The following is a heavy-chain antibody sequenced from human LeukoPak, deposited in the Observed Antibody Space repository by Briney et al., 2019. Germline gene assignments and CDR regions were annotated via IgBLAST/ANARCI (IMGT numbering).Heavy chain of an antibody. CDR2: INPSGGST. Sequence: ASVKVSCKASGGTFSSYAISWVRQAPGQGLEWMGIINPSGGSTSYAQKFQGRVTMTRDMSTSTVYMELSSLGSEDTAVYYCATEGRSSGWSDYYYMDVWGKGTTVTVSS. CDR1: GGTFSSYA. V-gene: IGHV1-46*01. D-gene: IGHD6-19*01. CDR3: ATEGRSSGWSDYYYMDV. J-gene: IGHJ6*03.